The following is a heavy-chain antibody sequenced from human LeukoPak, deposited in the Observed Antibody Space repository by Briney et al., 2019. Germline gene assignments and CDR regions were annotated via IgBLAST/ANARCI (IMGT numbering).Heavy chain of an antibody. CDR2: IYYSGTT. CDR1: GGSIDSSSYY. CDR3: ARQRADYFYHYMDV. V-gene: IGHV4-39*01. J-gene: IGHJ6*03. Sequence: SETLSLTCTVSGGSIDSSSYYWDWIRQPPGKGLEWLGNIYYSGTTFYTSSLKSRVTISTDMSKNQFSLRLTSVTAADTAVYCCARQRADYFYHYMDVWGKGTTVIVSS.